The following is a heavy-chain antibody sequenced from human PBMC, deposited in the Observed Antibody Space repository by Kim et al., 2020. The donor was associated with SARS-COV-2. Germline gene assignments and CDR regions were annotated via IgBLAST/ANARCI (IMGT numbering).Heavy chain of an antibody. D-gene: IGHD3-9*01. V-gene: IGHV3-23*01. CDR2: ISGSGGST. CDR1: GFTFSSYA. J-gene: IGHJ4*02. CDR3: AKGQTLLRYFDWLLYYYFDY. Sequence: GGSLRLSCAASGFTFSSYAMSWVRQAPGKGLEWVSAISGSGGSTYYADSVKGRFTISRDNSKNTLYLQMNSLRAEDTAVYYCAKGQTLLRYFDWLLYYYFDYWGQGTLVTVSS.